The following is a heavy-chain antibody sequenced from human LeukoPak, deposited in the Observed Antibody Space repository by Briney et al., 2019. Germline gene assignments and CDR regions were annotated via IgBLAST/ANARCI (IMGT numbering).Heavy chain of an antibody. CDR1: GGSISSYY. V-gene: IGHV4-59*01. CDR3: AREYYYASGSFGP. D-gene: IGHD3-10*01. Sequence: SETLSLTCTVSGGSISSYYWSWIRQPPGKGLEWIGYIYNSGSTNYNPSLKSRVTISVDTSKNQFSLRLSSVTAADTAVYYCAREYYYASGSFGPWGQGTLVTVSS. CDR2: IYNSGST. J-gene: IGHJ5*02.